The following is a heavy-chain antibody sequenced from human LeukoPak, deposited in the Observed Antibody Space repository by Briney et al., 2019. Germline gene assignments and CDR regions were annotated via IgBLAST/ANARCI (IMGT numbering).Heavy chain of an antibody. CDR2: ISGSSSTI. CDR3: ARASGSYQTFDY. Sequence: GGSLRLSCAASGFTVSSNYMNWVRQAPGKGLEWVSYISGSSSTIYYADSVKGRFTISRDNAKNSLYLQMNSLRAEDTAVYYCARASGSYQTFDYWGQGTLVTVSS. CDR1: GFTVSSNY. V-gene: IGHV3-48*01. D-gene: IGHD1-26*01. J-gene: IGHJ4*02.